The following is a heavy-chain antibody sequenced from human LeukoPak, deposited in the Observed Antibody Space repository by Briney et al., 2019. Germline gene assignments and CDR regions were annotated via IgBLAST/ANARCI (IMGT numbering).Heavy chain of an antibody. V-gene: IGHV4-59*08. D-gene: IGHD2-15*01. CDR2: IYYSGST. CDR1: GGSISSYY. Sequence: PSETLSLTCTVSGGSISSYYWSWIRQPPGKGLEWIGYIYYSGSTNYNPSLESRVTISVDTSKNQFSLKLSSVTAADTAVYYCARRYCSGGNCYPFDYWGQGTLVTVSS. J-gene: IGHJ4*02. CDR3: ARRYCSGGNCYPFDY.